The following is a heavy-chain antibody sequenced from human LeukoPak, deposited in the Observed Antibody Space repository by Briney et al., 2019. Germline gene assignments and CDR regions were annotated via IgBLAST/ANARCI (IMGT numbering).Heavy chain of an antibody. D-gene: IGHD2-21*02. CDR3: ARDFGTIVVVTAIVD. Sequence: GGSLRLSCAASGFTFSSYWMSWVRQAPGKGLEWVANIKADGSEKYYVDSVKGRFTISRDNAKNSLYLQMNSLRAKDTAVYYCARDFGTIVVVTAIVDWGQGTLVTVSS. V-gene: IGHV3-7*01. CDR2: IKADGSEK. CDR1: GFTFSSYW. J-gene: IGHJ4*02.